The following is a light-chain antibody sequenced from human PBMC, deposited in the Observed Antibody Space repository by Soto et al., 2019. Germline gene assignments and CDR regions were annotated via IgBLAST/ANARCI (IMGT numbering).Light chain of an antibody. V-gene: IGLV2-14*01. J-gene: IGLJ1*01. CDR2: GVS. CDR1: SSDVGAYNY. CDR3: SSYTSSSTLV. Sequence: QSALTQPTSVSGSLGQSIIISCTGTSSDVGAYNYVSWYQQHPGKAPKLMIYGVSNRPSGVSNRFSGSKSGNTASLTISGLQAEDEADYYCSSYTSSSTLVFGTGTKLTVL.